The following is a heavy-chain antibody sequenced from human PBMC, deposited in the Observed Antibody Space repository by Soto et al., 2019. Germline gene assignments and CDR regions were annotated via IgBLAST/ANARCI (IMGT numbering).Heavy chain of an antibody. Sequence: GGSLRLSCAASRFSFDEYALHWVRQAPGKGLEWVSGISWNSAIISYVDSVKGRFTISRDNAKNSLYLQMNSLRAEDTAVYYCARDYSSRLEWLFSNWFDPWGQGTLVTVSS. CDR1: RFSFDEYA. CDR3: ARDYSSRLEWLFSNWFDP. CDR2: ISWNSAII. J-gene: IGHJ5*02. V-gene: IGHV3-9*01. D-gene: IGHD3-3*01.